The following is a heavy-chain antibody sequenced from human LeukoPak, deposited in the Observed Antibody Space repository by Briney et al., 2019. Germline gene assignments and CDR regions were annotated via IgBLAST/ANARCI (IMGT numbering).Heavy chain of an antibody. J-gene: IGHJ4*02. CDR2: IIPILGIA. V-gene: IGHV1-69*04. CDR3: ARGLVIFSDDSWLPAY. D-gene: IGHD3-22*01. Sequence: SVKVSCKASGGTFSSYAISWVRQAPGQGLEWMGRIIPILGIANYAQKFQGRVTITADKSTSTAYMELSSLGSEDTAVYYCARGLVIFSDDSWLPAYWGQGTLVTVSS. CDR1: GGTFSSYA.